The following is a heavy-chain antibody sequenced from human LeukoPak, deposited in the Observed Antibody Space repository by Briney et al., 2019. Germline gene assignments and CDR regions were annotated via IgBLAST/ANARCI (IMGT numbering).Heavy chain of an antibody. J-gene: IGHJ4*02. CDR3: AREEDVVGFDY. Sequence: PGGSLRLSCAASGFTFSSYWMHWVRQAPGKGLVWVSRINSDGSSTSYADSVKGRFTISRDNAKNTLYLQRNSLRAEDTAVYYCAREEDVVGFDYWGQGTLVTVSS. D-gene: IGHD5-12*01. V-gene: IGHV3-74*01. CDR2: INSDGSST. CDR1: GFTFSSYW.